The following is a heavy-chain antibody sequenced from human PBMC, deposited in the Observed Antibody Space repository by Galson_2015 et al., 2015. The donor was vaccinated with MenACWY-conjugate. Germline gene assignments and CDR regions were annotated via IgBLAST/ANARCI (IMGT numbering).Heavy chain of an antibody. CDR2: IDWDDDK. D-gene: IGHD6-13*01. J-gene: IGHJ4*02. Sequence: PALVKPTQPLTLPCTFSGFSLSTSGMCVSWIRQPPGKALEWLAPIDWDDDKYYSTSLKTRLTISKDTSKNQVVLTMTNMDPVDTATYYCARIRFSSSWAYFDYWGQGTLVTVSS. CDR1: GFSLSTSGMC. V-gene: IGHV2-70*01. CDR3: ARIRFSSSWAYFDY.